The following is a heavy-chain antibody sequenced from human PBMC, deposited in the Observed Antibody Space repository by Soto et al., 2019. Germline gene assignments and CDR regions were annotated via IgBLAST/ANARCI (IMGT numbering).Heavy chain of an antibody. CDR1: GGSISSYY. CDR3: ARDLITYSYGHYYYYGMDV. D-gene: IGHD5-18*01. Sequence: SETLSLTCTVSGGSISSYYWSWIRQPPGKGLEWIGYIYYSGSTNYNPSLKSRVTISVDTSKNQFSLKLSSVTAADTAVYYCARDLITYSYGHYYYYGMDVWGQGTTVTVSS. V-gene: IGHV4-59*01. CDR2: IYYSGST. J-gene: IGHJ6*02.